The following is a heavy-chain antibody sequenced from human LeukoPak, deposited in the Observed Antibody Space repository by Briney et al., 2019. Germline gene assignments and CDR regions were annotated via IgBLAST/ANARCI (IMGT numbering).Heavy chain of an antibody. Sequence: ASVKVSCKASGYTFTSYDINWVRQATGQGLEWMGWMNPNSGNTGYAQKFQGRVTMTRNTSISTAYMELSSLRSEGTAVYYCARVVTYGSARYYNYGMDVWGQGTTVTVSS. CDR1: GYTFTSYD. J-gene: IGHJ6*02. CDR3: ARVVTYGSARYYNYGMDV. V-gene: IGHV1-8*01. CDR2: MNPNSGNT. D-gene: IGHD3-10*01.